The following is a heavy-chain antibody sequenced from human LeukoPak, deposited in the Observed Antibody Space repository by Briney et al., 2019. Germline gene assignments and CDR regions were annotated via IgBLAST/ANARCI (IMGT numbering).Heavy chain of an antibody. CDR1: GFMFSTYG. CDR2: ISYDGSDK. CDR3: AKSRGSVPTGSSTSPDY. D-gene: IGHD6-13*01. Sequence: GGSLRLSCAASGFMFSTYGMHWVRQAPGKGLEWVALISYDGSDKDYADSVKGRFAIFRDNSKNTLFLQMNSLRAEDTAIYYCAKSRGSVPTGSSTSPDYWGQGTLVTVSS. J-gene: IGHJ4*02. V-gene: IGHV3-30*18.